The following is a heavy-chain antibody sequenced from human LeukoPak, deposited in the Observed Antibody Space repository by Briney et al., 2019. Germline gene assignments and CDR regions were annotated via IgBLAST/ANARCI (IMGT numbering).Heavy chain of an antibody. CDR3: ARAGYGTSTSYSNY. D-gene: IGHD2-8*01. CDR2: INSDGSST. J-gene: IGHJ4*02. V-gene: IGHV3-74*01. Sequence: GGSLRLSCAASGFTFSSYWMHWVRQAPGKGLVWVSRINSDGSSTSYADSVKGRFTISRDNAKNSLYLQMNSLRAEDTALYYCARAGYGTSTSYSNYWGQGTLVTVSS. CDR1: GFTFSSYW.